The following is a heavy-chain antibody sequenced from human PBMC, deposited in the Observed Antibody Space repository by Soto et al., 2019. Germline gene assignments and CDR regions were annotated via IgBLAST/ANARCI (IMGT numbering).Heavy chain of an antibody. Sequence: SVKVSCKASGFTFTSSAVQWVRQALGQRLEWIGWIVVGSGNTNYAQKFQERVTITRDMSTSTAYMELSSLRSEDTAVYYCAAEPYYYHSTRYAVEYLGQGTMVIVSS. CDR2: IVVGSGNT. J-gene: IGHJ4*02. CDR3: AAEPYYYHSTRYAVEY. D-gene: IGHD3-22*01. CDR1: GFTFTSSA. V-gene: IGHV1-58*01.